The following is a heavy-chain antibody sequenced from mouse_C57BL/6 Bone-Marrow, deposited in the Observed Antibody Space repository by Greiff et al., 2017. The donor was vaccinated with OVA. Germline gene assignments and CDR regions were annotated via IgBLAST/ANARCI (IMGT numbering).Heavy chain of an antibody. CDR3: ARERNYYGSSRDYFDY. Sequence: VQLKESGPGLVKPSQSLSLTCSVTGYSITSGYYWNWIRQFPGNKLEWMGYISYDGSNNYNPSLKNRISITRDTSKNQFFLKLNSVTTEDTATYYCARERNYYGSSRDYFDYWGQGTTLTVSS. J-gene: IGHJ2*01. CDR1: GYSITSGYY. V-gene: IGHV3-6*01. D-gene: IGHD1-1*01. CDR2: ISYDGSN.